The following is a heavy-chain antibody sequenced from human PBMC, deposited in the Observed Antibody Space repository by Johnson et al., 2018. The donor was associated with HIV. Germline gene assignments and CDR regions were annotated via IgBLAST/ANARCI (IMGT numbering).Heavy chain of an antibody. CDR2: ISHDGSKK. CDR3: ARGAPRALNAFDI. V-gene: IGHV3-30*04. D-gene: IGHD6-6*01. CDR1: GFSFSPYA. J-gene: IGHJ3*02. Sequence: LSCAASGFSFSPYALHWVRQTPGKGLEWVAVISHDGSKKYYADSVEGRFTISRDNFKNTLYLQMNSLRAEDTAVYYCARGAPRALNAFDIWGQGTLITVSS.